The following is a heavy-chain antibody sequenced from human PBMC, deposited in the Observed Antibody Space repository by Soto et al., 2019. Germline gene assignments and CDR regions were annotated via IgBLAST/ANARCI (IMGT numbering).Heavy chain of an antibody. D-gene: IGHD3-3*01. V-gene: IGHV3-30-3*01. Sequence: GGSLRLSCAASGFTFSSYAMHWVRQAPGKGLEWVAVISYDGSNKYYADSVKGRFTISRDNSKNTLYLQMNSLRAEDTAVYYCARGERITIFGVVTPPSVYWGQGTLVTVSS. CDR1: GFTFSSYA. J-gene: IGHJ4*02. CDR3: ARGERITIFGVVTPPSVY. CDR2: ISYDGSNK.